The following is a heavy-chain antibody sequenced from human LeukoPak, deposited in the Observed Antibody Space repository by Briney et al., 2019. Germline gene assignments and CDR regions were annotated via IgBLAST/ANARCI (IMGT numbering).Heavy chain of an antibody. CDR3: ARGGEQQLDY. CDR2: ISYDGSNK. V-gene: IGHV3-30-3*01. D-gene: IGHD6-13*01. J-gene: IGHJ4*02. CDR1: GFTFSSYA. Sequence: GGSLRLSCAASGFTFSSYAMYWVRQAPGKGLEWVAVISYDGSNKYYADSVKGRFTISRDNSKNTLYLQMNSLRAEDTAVYYCARGGEQQLDYWGQGTLVTVSS.